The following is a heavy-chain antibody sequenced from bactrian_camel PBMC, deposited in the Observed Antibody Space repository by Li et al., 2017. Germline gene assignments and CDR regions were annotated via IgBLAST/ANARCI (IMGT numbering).Heavy chain of an antibody. CDR3: VADCELRYGHFDFEIGS. D-gene: IGHD1*01. V-gene: IGHV3-3*01. J-gene: IGHJ4*01. Sequence: VQLVESGGGSVKAGESLKLSCVAFGGTYSSYRSYCGAWFRQAPGKEREGVAQMYSGESSTYYADSVKGRFTISHDNAKRTLYLQMNNLKPEDTAMYYCVADCELRYGHFDFEIGSRGQGTQVTVS. CDR1: GGTYSSYRSY. CDR2: MYSGESST.